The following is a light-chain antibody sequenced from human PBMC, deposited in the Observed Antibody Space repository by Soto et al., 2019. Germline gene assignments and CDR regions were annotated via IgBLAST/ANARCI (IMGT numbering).Light chain of an antibody. J-gene: IGKJ5*01. CDR1: RGIGSW. Sequence: IQMTQSPSSVSASVGDRVTITCRASRGIGSWLAWYQQKPGKAPNLLIYAASSLQSGVPSRFSGSGSGTDFTLTISSLQSEDSATYFCQQVNSFPLTFGQGTRLEIK. CDR2: AAS. CDR3: QQVNSFPLT. V-gene: IGKV1-12*01.